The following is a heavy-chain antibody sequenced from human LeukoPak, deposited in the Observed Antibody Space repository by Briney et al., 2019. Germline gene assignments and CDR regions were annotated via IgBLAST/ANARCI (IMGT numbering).Heavy chain of an antibody. V-gene: IGHV1-24*01. J-gene: IGHJ4*02. CDR2: FDPEDGET. Sequence: ASVKVSCKVSGYTLTELSMHWVRQAPGKGLEWMGGFDPEDGETIYAQKLQGRVTMTTDTSTSTAYMELRSLRSDDTAVYYCARDAQLAHFDYWGQGTLVTVSS. CDR3: ARDAQLAHFDY. D-gene: IGHD2-2*01. CDR1: GYTLTELS.